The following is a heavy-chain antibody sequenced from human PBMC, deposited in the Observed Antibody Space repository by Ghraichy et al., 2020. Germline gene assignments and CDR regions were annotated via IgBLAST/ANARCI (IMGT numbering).Heavy chain of an antibody. D-gene: IGHD3-22*01. V-gene: IGHV1-69*13. CDR1: GGTFSSYA. Sequence: SVKVSCKASGGTFSSYAISWVRQAPGQGLEWMGGIIPIFGTANYAQKFQGRVTITADESTSTAYMELSSLRSEDTAVYYCARGGTMIVSGYFDYWGQGTLVTVSS. CDR3: ARGGTMIVSGYFDY. J-gene: IGHJ4*02. CDR2: IIPIFGTA.